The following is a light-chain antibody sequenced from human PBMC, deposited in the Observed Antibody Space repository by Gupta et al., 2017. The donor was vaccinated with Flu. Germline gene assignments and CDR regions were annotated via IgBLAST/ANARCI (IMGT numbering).Light chain of an antibody. CDR1: QDINNC. V-gene: IGKV1-12*01. CDR2: TAA. Sequence: MTQSSSVLASVGDRVTIICRASQDINNCVDWFQQKPGEAPKPLMYTAASLQSGAPSRFSASGFGTDFTLTIRGLQREDFASYYCQQAHSIPPSFGQGTKVEI. J-gene: IGKJ2*03. CDR3: QQAHSIPPS.